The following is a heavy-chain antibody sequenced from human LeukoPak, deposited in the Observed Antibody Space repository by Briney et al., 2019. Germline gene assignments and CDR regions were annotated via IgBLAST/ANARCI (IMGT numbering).Heavy chain of an antibody. V-gene: IGHV4-59*01. J-gene: IGHJ4*02. CDR2: IYYRGST. CDR3: ASPGDSYSSGWYYVC. Sequence: SSETLSLTCTVSGGSISSYYWSWIRQPPGKGLEWIGYIYYRGSTNYNPSLKSRVPISVDTSKNQFSLKLSSVTAADTAVYYCASPGDSYSSGWYYVCWGQGTLVTVSS. CDR1: GGSISSYY. D-gene: IGHD6-19*01.